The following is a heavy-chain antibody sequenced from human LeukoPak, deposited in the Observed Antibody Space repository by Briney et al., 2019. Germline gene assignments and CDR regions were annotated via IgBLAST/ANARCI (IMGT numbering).Heavy chain of an antibody. J-gene: IGHJ5*02. D-gene: IGHD2-2*02. Sequence: ASVKVSCKASGGTFSSYAISWVRQAPGQGLEWMGRIIPIFGTANYAQKFQGRVTISTDESTSTAYMELSSLRSEDTAVYYCARIEGCSSTSCYTPWGQGTLVTVSS. CDR3: ARIEGCSSTSCYTP. CDR2: IIPIFGTA. V-gene: IGHV1-69*05. CDR1: GGTFSSYA.